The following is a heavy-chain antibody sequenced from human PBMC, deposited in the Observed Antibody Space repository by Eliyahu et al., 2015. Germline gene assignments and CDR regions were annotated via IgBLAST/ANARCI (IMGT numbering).Heavy chain of an antibody. Sequence: QVTLRESGPALVKPKETLTLTCSFSGFSLNTREMXVSWIRQSPGKALEWLARIDWDDDKYYTSSLRSRLAISKDTSKNQVVLTMTNMDPVDTATYYCARDRIQPRQGQFYYXGMDVWGQGTTVTVSS. CDR1: GFSLNTREMX. CDR2: IDWDDDK. D-gene: IGHD5-18*01. CDR3: ARDRIQPRQGQFYYXGMDV. J-gene: IGHJ6*02. V-gene: IGHV2-70*15.